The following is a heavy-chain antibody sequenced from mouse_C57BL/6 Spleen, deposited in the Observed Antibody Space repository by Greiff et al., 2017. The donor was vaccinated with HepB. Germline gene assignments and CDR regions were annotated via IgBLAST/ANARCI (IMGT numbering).Heavy chain of an antibody. J-gene: IGHJ1*03. CDR1: GLNIQDHH. CDR3: TTLYYDGSGYGWYFDV. D-gene: IGHD1-1*01. CDR2: IEPENGDT. V-gene: IGHV14-1*01. Sequence: SGAELVRPGASVKLFCTASGLNIQDHHMHWVKQRPEQGLEWIGRIEPENGDTEYAPKFQGKATMTAATSPNTSYPPHSSLTSEDTAVYYCTTLYYDGSGYGWYFDVWGTGTTVTVSS.